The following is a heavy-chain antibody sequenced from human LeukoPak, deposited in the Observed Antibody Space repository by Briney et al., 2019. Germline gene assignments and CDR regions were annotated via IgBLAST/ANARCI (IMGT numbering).Heavy chain of an antibody. V-gene: IGHV1-8*02. D-gene: IGHD5-24*01. J-gene: IGHJ3*02. CDR3: ARIRDGYNDAYDI. CDR1: GYTFTGYY. CDR2: MNPNSGNT. Sequence: ASVKVSCKASGYTFTGYYMHWVRQATGQGLEWMGWMNPNSGNTGYAQKFQGRVTMTRNTSISTAYMELSSLGSEDTAVYYCARIRDGYNDAYDIWGQGTMVTVSS.